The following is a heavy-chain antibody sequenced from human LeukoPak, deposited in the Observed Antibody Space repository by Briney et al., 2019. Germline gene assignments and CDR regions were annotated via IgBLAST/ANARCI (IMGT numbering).Heavy chain of an antibody. D-gene: IGHD2-21*02. Sequence: GGSLRLSCAASGFTFSSYGMSWVRQAPGKGLEWVSVISGSGGSTYYADSVKGRFTISRDNSKNTLYLQMNSLRAEDTAVYYCARVCGGDCYSVAFDIWGQGTMVTVSS. V-gene: IGHV3-23*01. CDR3: ARVCGGDCYSVAFDI. CDR1: GFTFSSYG. CDR2: ISGSGGST. J-gene: IGHJ3*02.